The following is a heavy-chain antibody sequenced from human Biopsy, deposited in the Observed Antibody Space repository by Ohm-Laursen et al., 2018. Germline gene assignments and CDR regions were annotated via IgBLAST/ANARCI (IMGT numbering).Heavy chain of an antibody. V-gene: IGHV1-2*02. CDR3: ARDPLNGHKHFDY. D-gene: IGHD2-8*01. CDR1: SYTFTDYN. CDR2: INCKTGAT. Sequence: GASVKVSCKASSYTFTDYNIHWMRQAPGQGLEWLGCINCKTGATNYAQKFQGTVTMTRDTSISTAYLALGSLRSADTAIYYCARDPLNGHKHFDYWGQGSPVTVSS. J-gene: IGHJ4*02.